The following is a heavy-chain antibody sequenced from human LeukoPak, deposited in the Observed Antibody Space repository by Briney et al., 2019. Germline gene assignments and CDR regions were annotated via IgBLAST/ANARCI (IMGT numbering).Heavy chain of an antibody. CDR2: ISYDGSNK. V-gene: IGHV3-30*18. CDR1: GFTFSSYG. CDR3: AKVALGGTESFIGDFDY. J-gene: IGHJ4*02. Sequence: GGSLRLSCAASGFTFSSYGMHWVRQAPGKGLEWVAVISYDGSNKYYADSVKGRFTISRDNSKNTLYLQMNSLRAEDTAVYYCAKVALGGTESFIGDFDYWGQGTLVTVSS. D-gene: IGHD2-15*01.